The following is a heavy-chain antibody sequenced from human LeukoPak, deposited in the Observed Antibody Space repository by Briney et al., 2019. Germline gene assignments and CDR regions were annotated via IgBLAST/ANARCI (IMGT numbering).Heavy chain of an antibody. CDR1: GYTFTSYY. J-gene: IGHJ6*03. Sequence: ASVKVSCKASGYTFTSYYMHWVRQAPGQGLEWMGIINPSGGSTSYAQKFQGRVTMTRDTSTSTVYMELRSLRSEDTAVYYCARVGGAHYYMDVWGKGTTVTVSS. CDR2: INPSGGST. V-gene: IGHV1-46*01. CDR3: ARVGGAHYYMDV. D-gene: IGHD3-16*01.